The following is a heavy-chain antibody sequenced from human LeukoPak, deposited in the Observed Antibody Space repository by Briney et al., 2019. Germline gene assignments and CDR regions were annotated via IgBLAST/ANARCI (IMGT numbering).Heavy chain of an antibody. CDR2: INHSGST. CDR1: GGSFSGYY. J-gene: IGHJ6*03. V-gene: IGHV4-34*01. CDR3: ARVAGVRGVIIHYYYYMDV. Sequence: PSETLSLTCAVYGGSFSGYYWSWIRQPPGKGLEWIGEINHSGSTNYNPSLKSRVTISVDTSKNQFSLKLSSVTAADTAVYYCARVAGVRGVIIHYYYYMDVGGKGTTVTVSS. D-gene: IGHD3-10*01.